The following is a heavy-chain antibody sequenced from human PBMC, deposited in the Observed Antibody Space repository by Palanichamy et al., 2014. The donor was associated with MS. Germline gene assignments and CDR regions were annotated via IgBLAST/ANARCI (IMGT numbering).Heavy chain of an antibody. CDR3: TRGVARGDGSGWYDVFDA. D-gene: IGHD6-13*01. Sequence: QVQLVESGGGVVQPGGSLRLSCAASGFTFSSYAMDWVRQAPGKGLEWVAVISYDGSTKYYTDSVKGRFTMSRDNSKYTLFLQMNGLRPEDTAVYYCTRGVARGDGSGWYDVFDAWGQGAMVTVSS. CDR1: GFTFSSYA. J-gene: IGHJ3*01. CDR2: ISYDGSTK. V-gene: IGHV3-30-3*01.